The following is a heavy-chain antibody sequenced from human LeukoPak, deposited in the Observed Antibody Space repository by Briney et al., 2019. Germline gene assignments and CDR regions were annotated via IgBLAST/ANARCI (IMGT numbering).Heavy chain of an antibody. CDR2: IYYSGST. Sequence: SETLSLTCTVSGGSISSYYWSWIRQPPGKGLEWIGYIYYSGSTNYNPSLKSRVTISVDTSKNQFSLKLSSVTAADTAVYYCARRVVAATASDAFDIWGQGTMVTVSS. V-gene: IGHV4-59*01. J-gene: IGHJ3*02. CDR3: ARRVVAATASDAFDI. CDR1: GGSISSYY. D-gene: IGHD2-15*01.